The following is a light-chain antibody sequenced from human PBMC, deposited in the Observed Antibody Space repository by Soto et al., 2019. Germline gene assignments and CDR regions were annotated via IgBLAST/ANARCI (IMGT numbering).Light chain of an antibody. CDR2: GAS. V-gene: IGKV3-11*01. CDR1: QSVGTC. J-gene: IGKJ1*01. Sequence: EIVLTQSPSTLSLSPGEISTLSSRASQSVGTCFAWYQQKPGKPPRLLIYGASSRDTGIPDRFSGSGSGTDFTLTTRSLQPEDFATYFCQQSYSRPRAFGQGTKVDIK. CDR3: QQSYSRPRA.